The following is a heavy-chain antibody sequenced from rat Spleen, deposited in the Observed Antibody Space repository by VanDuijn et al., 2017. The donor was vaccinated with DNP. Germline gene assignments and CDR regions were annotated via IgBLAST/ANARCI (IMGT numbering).Heavy chain of an antibody. J-gene: IGHJ1*01. Sequence: QVQLKESGPGLVQPSQTLSLTCTVSGCSLTSYGVSWVRQPPGKGLEWIAAIASGGSTYYNSVFKFRLSISRDTSKSQVFLKMNSLQTEDSAIYFCSRDRASIGTRTWYFDFWGPGTMVTVSS. V-gene: IGHV2S12*01. CDR2: IASGGST. D-gene: IGHD1-5*01. CDR1: GCSLTSYG. CDR3: SRDRASIGTRTWYFDF.